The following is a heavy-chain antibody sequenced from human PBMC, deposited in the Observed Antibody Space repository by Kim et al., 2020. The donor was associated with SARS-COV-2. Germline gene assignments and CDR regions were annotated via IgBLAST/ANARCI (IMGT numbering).Heavy chain of an antibody. CDR2: IYYSGST. J-gene: IGHJ6*02. CDR1: GGSISSGDYY. CDR3: ARAHCSSTSCYTYYYYYGMDV. Sequence: SETLSLTCTVSGGSISSGDYYWSWIRQPPGKGLEWIGYIYYSGSTYYNPSLKSRVTISVDTSKNQFSLKLSSVTAADTAVYYCARAHCSSTSCYTYYYYYGMDVWGQGTTVTVSS. V-gene: IGHV4-30-4*01. D-gene: IGHD2-2*02.